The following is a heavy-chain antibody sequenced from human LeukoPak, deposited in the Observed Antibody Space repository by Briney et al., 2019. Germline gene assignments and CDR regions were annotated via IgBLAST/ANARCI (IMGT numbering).Heavy chain of an antibody. CDR1: GYTFTSYY. D-gene: IGHD4-11*01. Sequence: ASVKVSCRASGYTFTSYYIHWMRQAPGQGLEWMGIINPGSGTTTYAQKFQGRVTMTRDTSTSTVYMELSSLRSEDTALYYCARGISGGSTVTYFFDYWGQGTLVTVSS. J-gene: IGHJ4*02. CDR3: ARGISGGSTVTYFFDY. CDR2: INPGSGTT. V-gene: IGHV1-46*01.